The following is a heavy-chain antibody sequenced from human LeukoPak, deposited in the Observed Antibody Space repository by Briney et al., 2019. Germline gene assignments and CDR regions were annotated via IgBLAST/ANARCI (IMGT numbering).Heavy chain of an antibody. J-gene: IGHJ6*02. CDR1: GGSFSGYY. V-gene: IGHV4-34*01. CDR2: INHSGST. D-gene: IGHD1-26*01. Sequence: SETLSLTCAVYGGSFSGYYWSWIRQPPGKGLEWIGEINHSGSTNYNPSLKSRVTISVDTSKNQFSLKLSSVTAADTAVYYCARDGTKWGAYYGMDVWGQGTTVTVSS. CDR3: ARDGTKWGAYYGMDV.